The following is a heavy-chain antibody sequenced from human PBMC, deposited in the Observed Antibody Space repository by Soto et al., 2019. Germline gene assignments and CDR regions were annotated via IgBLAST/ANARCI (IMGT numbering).Heavy chain of an antibody. CDR3: ARDAAYFDSSGYYAGGAFDI. V-gene: IGHV4-31*03. Sequence: QVQLQESGPGLVKPSQTLSLTCTVSGGSISSGGYYWSWIRQHPGKGLEWIGYMYHTGRSYYNPSLESRVNISGDRSKNQFSLRLSSVTAADTAMYYCARDAAYFDSSGYYAGGAFDIWGQGTMVTVSS. CDR2: MYHTGRS. CDR1: GGSISSGGYY. D-gene: IGHD3-22*01. J-gene: IGHJ3*02.